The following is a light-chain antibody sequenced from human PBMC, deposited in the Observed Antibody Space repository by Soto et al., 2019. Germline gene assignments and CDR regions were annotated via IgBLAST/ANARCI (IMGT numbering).Light chain of an antibody. CDR1: QSVSSL. J-gene: IGKJ3*01. CDR3: QHRFNWPFT. V-gene: IGKV3-11*01. Sequence: EILLTQSPATLSLSPGERATLSCGASQSVSSLLAWYQQKTGQAPRLLIYDASNRATGIPARFSGSGSGTDFTLTISSLETEDFAVYYCQHRFNWPFTFGPGTKVDI. CDR2: DAS.